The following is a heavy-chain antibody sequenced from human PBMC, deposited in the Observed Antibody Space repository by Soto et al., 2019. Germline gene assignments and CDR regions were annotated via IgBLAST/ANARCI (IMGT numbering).Heavy chain of an antibody. V-gene: IGHV3-33*01. D-gene: IGHD2-21*01. Sequence: GGSLRLSCAASGFTFSSYGMHWVRQAPGKGLEWVAVIWYDGSNKYYADSVKGRFTISRDNSKNTLYLQMNSLRAEDTAVYYCARGIYCGGDCYYYGMDVWGQGTTVTVSS. CDR2: IWYDGSNK. CDR1: GFTFSSYG. J-gene: IGHJ6*02. CDR3: ARGIYCGGDCYYYGMDV.